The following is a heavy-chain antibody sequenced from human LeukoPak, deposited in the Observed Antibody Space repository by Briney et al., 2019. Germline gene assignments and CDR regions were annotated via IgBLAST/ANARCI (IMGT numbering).Heavy chain of an antibody. D-gene: IGHD3-10*01. CDR3: AKAQLLWFGELSDSYYGMDV. Sequence: GGSLRLPCAASGFTFSSYAMSWVRQAPGKGLEWVSAISGSGGSTYYADSVKGRFTISRDNSKNTLYLQMNSLRAEDTAVYYCAKAQLLWFGELSDSYYGMDVWGQGTTVTVSS. J-gene: IGHJ6*02. V-gene: IGHV3-23*01. CDR2: ISGSGGST. CDR1: GFTFSSYA.